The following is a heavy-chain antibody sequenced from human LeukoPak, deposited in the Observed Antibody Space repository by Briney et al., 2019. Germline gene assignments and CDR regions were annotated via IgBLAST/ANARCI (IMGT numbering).Heavy chain of an antibody. CDR1: GFNFRTYN. J-gene: IGHJ4*02. CDR3: ASVACSAVTCFGFLFFDY. Sequence: GGSLRLSCAVSGFNFRTYNMNWIRQAPGKGLEWVSSIGINQNYIYYADSVKGRFTISRDNAKNSIHLQMDSLRADDTAVYYCASVACSAVTCFGFLFFDYWGQGTLVTVSS. V-gene: IGHV3-21*01. D-gene: IGHD2-15*01. CDR2: IGINQNYI.